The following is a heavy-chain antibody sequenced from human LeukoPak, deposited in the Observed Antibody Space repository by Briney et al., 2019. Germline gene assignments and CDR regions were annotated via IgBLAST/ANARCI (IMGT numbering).Heavy chain of an antibody. CDR2: ISGSGGNT. D-gene: IGHD1-26*01. J-gene: IGHJ4*02. Sequence: GGSLRLSCAASAFTFDSYGMLWVRQAPGKGLEWVSAISGSGGNTYYADSVKGRFTISRDNSKNTLYLQMSNLRAEDTAVYYCAKDRGIVGARGFDYWGQGTLVTVSS. V-gene: IGHV3-23*01. CDR1: AFTFDSYG. CDR3: AKDRGIVGARGFDY.